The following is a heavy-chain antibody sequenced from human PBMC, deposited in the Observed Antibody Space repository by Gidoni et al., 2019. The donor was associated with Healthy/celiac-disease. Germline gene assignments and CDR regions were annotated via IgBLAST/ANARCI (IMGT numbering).Heavy chain of an antibody. CDR3: ARLPRITIFGVVKGNI. Sequence: QLQLQESGPGLVKPSETLSLTCTVSGGSISSSSYYWGWIRQPPGKGLEWIGSIYYSGSTYYNPSLKSRVTISVDTSKNQFSLKLSSVTAADTAVYYCARLPRITIFGVVKGNIWGQGTMVTVSS. CDR1: GGSISSSSYY. V-gene: IGHV4-39*01. D-gene: IGHD3-3*01. J-gene: IGHJ3*02. CDR2: IYYSGST.